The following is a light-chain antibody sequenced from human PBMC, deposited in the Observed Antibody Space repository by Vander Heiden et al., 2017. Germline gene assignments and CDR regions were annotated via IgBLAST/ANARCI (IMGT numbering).Light chain of an antibody. V-gene: IGLV1-40*01. CDR1: RSNIGAGYD. Sequence: QSVLTQPPSVSGAPGQQVAISCTGRRSNIGAGYDVHWYQQLPGTAPKLLIYGNSNRPSGVPDRFSGSKSGTSASLAITGLQAEDEADYYCQSYDSSLSGSVFGGGTKLTVL. CDR2: GNS. CDR3: QSYDSSLSGSV. J-gene: IGLJ3*02.